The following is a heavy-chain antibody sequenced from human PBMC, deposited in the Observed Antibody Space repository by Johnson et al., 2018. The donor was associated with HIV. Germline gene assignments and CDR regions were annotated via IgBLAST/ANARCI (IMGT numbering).Heavy chain of an antibody. J-gene: IGHJ3*02. D-gene: IGHD6-13*01. CDR3: AREPLVPDGFDI. V-gene: IGHV3-64*04. CDR1: GFTFSSYA. CDR2: ISSNGSST. Sequence: VQLVESGGGLVQPGGSLRLSCAASGFTFSSYAMHWVRQAPGKGLEYVSAISSNGSSTSYADSVKGRFTISSDNAKNTLYLQMKSLRAEDTAVYYCAREPLVPDGFDIWGQGTMVTVSS.